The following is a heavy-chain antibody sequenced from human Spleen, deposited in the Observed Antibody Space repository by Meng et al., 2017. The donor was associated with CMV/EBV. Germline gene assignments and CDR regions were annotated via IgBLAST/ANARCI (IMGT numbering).Heavy chain of an antibody. J-gene: IGHJ4*02. CDR3: AKDLGSYGDY. V-gene: IGHV3-33*06. CDR2: IWYVGSNK. CDR1: GCPFSSYG. D-gene: IGHD1-26*01. Sequence: SLKISGAASGCPFSSYGMHWVRQAPGKGLEWVAVIWYVGSNKYYADSVKGRFTISRDNFKNTQYLQMNSPRAEATAVYYCAKDLGSYGDYWGQGTLVTVSS.